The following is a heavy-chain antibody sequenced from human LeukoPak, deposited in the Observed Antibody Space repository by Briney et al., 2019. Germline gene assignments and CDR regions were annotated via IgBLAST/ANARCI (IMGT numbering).Heavy chain of an antibody. V-gene: IGHV4-59*01. CDR1: GGSISSYY. Sequence: SETLFLTCTVSGGSISSYYWSWIRQPPGKGLEWIGYIYYSGSTNYNPSLKSRVTISVDTSKNQFSLKLSSVTAADTAVYYCARGMGNRSGRGNWFDPWGQGTLVTVPS. J-gene: IGHJ5*02. CDR3: ARGMGNRSGRGNWFDP. CDR2: IYYSGST. D-gene: IGHD3-10*01.